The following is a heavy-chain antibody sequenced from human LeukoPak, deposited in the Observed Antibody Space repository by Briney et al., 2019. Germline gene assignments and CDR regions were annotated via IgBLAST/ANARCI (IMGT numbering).Heavy chain of an antibody. CDR3: ARGEFGDLRYDY. J-gene: IGHJ4*02. CDR1: GFTFSSRW. CDR2: INSDVSSA. V-gene: IGHV3-74*01. D-gene: IGHD4-17*01. Sequence: GGSLRLSCVASGFTFSSRWMHWVRQAPGKGLVWVSRINSDVSSAGYADSVKGRFAIFRDNAKNSLYLQMNSLRVEDTAMYYCARGEFGDLRYDYWGQGSLVTVSS.